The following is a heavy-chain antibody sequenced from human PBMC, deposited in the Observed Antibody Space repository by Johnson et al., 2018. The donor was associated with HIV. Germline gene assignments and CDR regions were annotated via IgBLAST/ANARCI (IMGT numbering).Heavy chain of an antibody. CDR3: RLVEAIWYDISGPSDAFDI. D-gene: IGHD3-22*01. CDR1: GFTFSDAS. Sequence: VESGGGLVKPGGSLRLSCTASGFTFSDASMSWVRQAPGKGLEWVGRIKSKTGGGTTSYAAPVKGRFTISSVESKDTVYLHMNSLKVDDTAVYYCRLVEAIWYDISGPSDAFDIWGQGTMVTVSS. J-gene: IGHJ3*02. V-gene: IGHV3-15*01. CDR2: IKSKTGGGTT.